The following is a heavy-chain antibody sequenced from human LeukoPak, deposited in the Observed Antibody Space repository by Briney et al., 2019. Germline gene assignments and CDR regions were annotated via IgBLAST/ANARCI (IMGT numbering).Heavy chain of an antibody. D-gene: IGHD2-2*01. CDR1: GFTFDDYA. J-gene: IGHJ3*02. V-gene: IGHV3-9*03. CDR3: AKDMGCSSTSCYNDAFDI. Sequence: GGSLRLSCAASGFTFDDYAMHWVRQAPGKGLEWVSGISWNSGSIGYADSVKGRFTISRDNAKNSLYLQMNSLRAEDMALYYCAKDMGCSSTSCYNDAFDIWGQGTMATVSS. CDR2: ISWNSGSI.